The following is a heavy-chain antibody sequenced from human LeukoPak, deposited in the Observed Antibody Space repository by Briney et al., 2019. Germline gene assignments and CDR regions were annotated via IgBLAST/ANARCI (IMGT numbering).Heavy chain of an antibody. CDR3: ARHDTELLEGLFDY. D-gene: IGHD1-1*01. Sequence: PGESLQISWQASGSTFTSYWIAWARRLPGKGLEWMGIIYLGDSDTSYRPSFQGQATISADKSISTAYLQWSTLKASETPMYNSARHDTELLEGLFDYWGQGSLVTVYS. CDR2: IYLGDSDT. CDR1: GSTFTSYW. V-gene: IGHV5-51*01. J-gene: IGHJ4*02.